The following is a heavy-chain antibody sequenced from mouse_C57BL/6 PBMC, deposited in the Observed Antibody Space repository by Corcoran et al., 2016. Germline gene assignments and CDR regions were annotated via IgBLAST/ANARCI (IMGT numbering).Heavy chain of an antibody. J-gene: IGHJ4*01. Sequence: EVQLLQSGPELVKPGASVKISCKASGYTFTDYYMNWVKQSHGKSLEWIGDINPNNGGTSYNQKFKGKATLTVDKSSSTAYMELRSLTSEDSAVYYCARWGIYYGNSYAMDYWGQGTSVTVSS. CDR2: INPNNGGT. CDR1: GYTFTDYY. V-gene: IGHV1-26*01. CDR3: ARWGIYYGNSYAMDY. D-gene: IGHD2-1*01.